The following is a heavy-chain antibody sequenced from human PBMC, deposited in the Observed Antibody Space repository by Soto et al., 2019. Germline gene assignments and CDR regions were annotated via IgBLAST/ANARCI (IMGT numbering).Heavy chain of an antibody. D-gene: IGHD3-3*01. J-gene: IGHJ4*02. CDR2: INPSGGST. V-gene: IGHV1-46*01. Sequence: QVQLVQSGAEVKKPGASVKVSCKASGYTFTSYYMHWVRQAPGQGLEWMGIINPSGGSTSYAQKFQGEVTMTRDTSTSTVYMELGSLRSEDTAFYYCARVISGYYRFDYWGQGTLVTGSS. CDR3: ARVISGYYRFDY. CDR1: GYTFTSYY.